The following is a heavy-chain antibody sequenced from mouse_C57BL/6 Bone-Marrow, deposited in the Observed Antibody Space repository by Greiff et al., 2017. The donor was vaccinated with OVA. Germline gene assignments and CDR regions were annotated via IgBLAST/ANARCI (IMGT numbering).Heavy chain of an antibody. CDR3: AKLLGDY. CDR1: GYTFTSYW. V-gene: IGHV1-53*01. CDR2: INPSNGGT. J-gene: IGHJ2*01. Sequence: VQLQQSGTELVKPGASVKLSCKASGYTFTSYWMHWVKQRPGQGLEWIGDINPSNGGTKYNEKFKRKATLTVDKSSSTAYMHLSSLTSADSAVYDCAKLLGDYWGQGTTLTVSS. D-gene: IGHD1-1*01.